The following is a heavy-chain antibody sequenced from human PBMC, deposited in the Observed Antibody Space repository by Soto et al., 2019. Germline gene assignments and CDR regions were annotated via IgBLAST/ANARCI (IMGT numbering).Heavy chain of an antibody. CDR3: ARERAILGVSGY. J-gene: IGHJ4*02. Sequence: GGSLRLSCAASGFTFSSYGMHWVRQAPGKGLEWVAVIWYDGSNKYYADSVKGRFTISRDNSKNTLYLQMNSLRAEDTGGLFWARERAILGVSGYWGQGTLVTVSS. CDR1: GFTFSSYG. CDR2: IWYDGSNK. V-gene: IGHV3-33*01. D-gene: IGHD2-2*01.